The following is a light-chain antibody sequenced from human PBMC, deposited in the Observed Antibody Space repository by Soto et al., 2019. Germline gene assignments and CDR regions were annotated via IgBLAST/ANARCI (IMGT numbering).Light chain of an antibody. CDR2: KVS. CDR1: QSLVSSNGNTY. J-gene: IGKJ2*01. V-gene: IGKV2-30*01. CDR3: MQGGHWPT. Sequence: DVVMTQSPLSLPVTLGQPASISCRSSQSLVSSNGNTYVNWFQQRPGQSPRRLVYKVSNRDRGGPDRFSGSGSGPDFIRDIRRVEAEDVGVYYCMQGGHWPTFGQGTKLEIK.